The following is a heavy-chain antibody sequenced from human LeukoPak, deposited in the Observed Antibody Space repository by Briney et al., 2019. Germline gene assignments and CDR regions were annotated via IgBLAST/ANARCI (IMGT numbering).Heavy chain of an antibody. CDR2: ITGDGRNT. CDR3: AKPRGSGWSPFDY. Sequence: PGGSLRLSCAASGCTFDDYAMDWVRQAPGKGLEWVSLITGDGRNTYYADSVEGRFTISRDNSKNSLYLQMNSLRIEDTAFYYCAKPRGSGWSPFDYWGQGTLVTVSS. CDR1: GCTFDDYA. J-gene: IGHJ4*02. V-gene: IGHV3-43*02. D-gene: IGHD6-19*01.